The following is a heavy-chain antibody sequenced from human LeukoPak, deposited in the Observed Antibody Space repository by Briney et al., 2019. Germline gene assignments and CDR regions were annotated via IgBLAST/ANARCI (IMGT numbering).Heavy chain of an antibody. CDR2: ISYDGSNK. J-gene: IGHJ4*02. CDR1: GFTFSSCA. CDR3: ARDLVAAGKID. Sequence: GRSLRLSCAASGFTFSSCAMHWVRQAPGKGLEWVAVISYDGSNKYYADSVKGRFTISRDNAKNSLYLQMNSLRAEDSAVYYCARDLVAAGKIDWGQGTLVTVSS. V-gene: IGHV3-30-3*01. D-gene: IGHD6-13*01.